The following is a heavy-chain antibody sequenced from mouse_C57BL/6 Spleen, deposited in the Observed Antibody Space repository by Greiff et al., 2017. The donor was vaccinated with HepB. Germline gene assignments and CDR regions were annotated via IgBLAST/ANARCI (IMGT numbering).Heavy chain of an antibody. D-gene: IGHD1-3*01. CDR1: GFNIKDDY. CDR3: TTFNSPY. J-gene: IGHJ3*01. Sequence: EVQLQQSGAELVRPGASVKLSCTASGFNIKDDYMHWVKQRPEQGLEWIGWIDPENGDTEYASKFQGKATITADTSSNTAYLQLSSLTSEDTAVYYCTTFNSPYWGQGTLVTVSA. V-gene: IGHV14-4*01. CDR2: IDPENGDT.